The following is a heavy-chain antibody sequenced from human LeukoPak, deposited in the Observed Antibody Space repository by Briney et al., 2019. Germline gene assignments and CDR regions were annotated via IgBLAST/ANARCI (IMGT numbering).Heavy chain of an antibody. D-gene: IGHD2-2*01. V-gene: IGHV3-11*01. Sequence: YYWSWIRQAPGKGLEWVSYIGSSGSTIYYADSVKGRFTISRDNAKNSLYLQMNSLRAEDTAVYYCARDLYCSSTSCSDYWGQGTLVTVSS. CDR1: YY. CDR2: IGSSGSTI. CDR3: ARDLYCSSTSCSDY. J-gene: IGHJ4*02.